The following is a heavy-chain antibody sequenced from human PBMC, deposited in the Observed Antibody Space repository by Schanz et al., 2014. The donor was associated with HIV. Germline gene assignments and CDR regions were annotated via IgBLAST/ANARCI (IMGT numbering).Heavy chain of an antibody. CDR3: AKDRNYYDSRYRGKGNYYYYYGMDV. V-gene: IGHV3-30*18. Sequence: QVQLVESGGGVVQPGRSLRLSCVASGFNFNSYGMHWVRQAPGKGLEWVAVISYDGSRKHFADSVKGRFTISRDNSKNTLYLQMKSLRAEDTAVYYCAKDRNYYDSRYRGKGNYYYYYGMDVWGQGTTVIVSS. CDR1: GFNFNSYG. CDR2: ISYDGSRK. J-gene: IGHJ6*02. D-gene: IGHD3-22*01.